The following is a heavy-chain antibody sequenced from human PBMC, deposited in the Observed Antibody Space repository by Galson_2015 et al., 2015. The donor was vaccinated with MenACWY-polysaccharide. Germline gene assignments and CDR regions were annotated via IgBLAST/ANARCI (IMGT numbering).Heavy chain of an antibody. D-gene: IGHD3-22*01. J-gene: IGHJ2*01. CDR3: ARDPLDSSGYTRGSVFDL. Sequence: SLSLCCAASGFTFSSFWMSWVRQAPGKGLVWVAIIKQDGREKYYVDSVKGRFSISRDNAKNSLYLQLNSLRSEDTAVYYCARDPLDSSGYTRGSVFDLWGRGTLVTVSS. CDR2: IKQDGREK. CDR1: GFTFSSFW. V-gene: IGHV3-7*01.